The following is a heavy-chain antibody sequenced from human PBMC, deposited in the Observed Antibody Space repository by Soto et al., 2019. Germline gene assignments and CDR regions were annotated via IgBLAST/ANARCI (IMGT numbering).Heavy chain of an antibody. J-gene: IGHJ4*02. D-gene: IGHD3-10*01. CDR2: ISAYNGNT. CDR3: ARDGSGSEMATIVY. V-gene: IGHV1-18*01. CDR1: GYTFTSYG. Sequence: ASVKVSCKASGYTFTSYGISWVRQAPGQGLEWMGWISAYNGNTNYAQKLQGRVTMTTDTSTSTAYMELRSLRSDDTVVYYCARDGSGSEMATIVYWGQGPLVTVSS.